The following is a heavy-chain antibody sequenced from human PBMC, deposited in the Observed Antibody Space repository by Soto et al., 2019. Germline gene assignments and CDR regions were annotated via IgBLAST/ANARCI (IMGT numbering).Heavy chain of an antibody. CDR2: IIPIFVTA. CDR1: GGTFSSYA. CDR3: ARGGNPMIVVALRY. J-gene: IGHJ4*02. D-gene: IGHD3-22*01. V-gene: IGHV1-69*13. Sequence: FSVKVSCKASGGTFSSYAISWVRQAPGQGLEWMGGIIPIFVTANYAQKFQGRVTITADESTSTAYMELSSLRSEDTAVYYCARGGNPMIVVALRYWGQGTLVTVSS.